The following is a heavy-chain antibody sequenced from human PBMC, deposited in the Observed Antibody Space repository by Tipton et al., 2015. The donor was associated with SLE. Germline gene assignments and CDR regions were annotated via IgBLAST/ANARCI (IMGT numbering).Heavy chain of an antibody. J-gene: IGHJ4*02. CDR3: AREEGSGGGILDY. Sequence: TLSLTCTVSGGHISSYYWSWIRQFPGKGLQWVGNIFYRGITNDNPSLKSRITISVDSFKNQFSRGLNSVTAADTAIYYCAREEGSGGGILDYWGQGILVTVSS. CDR2: IFYRGIT. CDR1: GGHISSYY. V-gene: IGHV4-59*01. D-gene: IGHD2-15*01.